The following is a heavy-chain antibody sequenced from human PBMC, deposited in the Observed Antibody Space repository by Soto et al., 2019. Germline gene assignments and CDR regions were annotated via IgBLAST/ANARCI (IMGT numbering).Heavy chain of an antibody. J-gene: IGHJ4*02. Sequence: GGSLRLSCAASGFTISNYWMSWVRQAPGKGLEWVANIKQDGSEQNYVGSVKGRFTISRDNAKNSLYLQMNSLSAEDTAVYYCARTYYYDSGGFYRPFDSWGQGTLVTVSS. CDR3: ARTYYYDSGGFYRPFDS. CDR2: IKQDGSEQ. D-gene: IGHD3-22*01. CDR1: GFTISNYW. V-gene: IGHV3-7*04.